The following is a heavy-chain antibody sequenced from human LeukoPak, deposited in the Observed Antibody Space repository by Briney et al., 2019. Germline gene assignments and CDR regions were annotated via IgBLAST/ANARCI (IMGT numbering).Heavy chain of an antibody. CDR2: VYYSGRT. CDR1: GDSISSGRNY. CDR3: ARHLSGSAMAHYFDF. V-gene: IGHV4-39*01. D-gene: IGHD2-2*01. J-gene: IGHJ4*02. Sequence: SETLSLTCTVSGDSISSGRNYWAWIRQSPLGLEWIASVYYSGRTDYNPSLQSRVSVSVDRSKNQVSLKLYSVTAADTAKYYCARHLSGSAMAHYFDFWGQGTAVTVSS.